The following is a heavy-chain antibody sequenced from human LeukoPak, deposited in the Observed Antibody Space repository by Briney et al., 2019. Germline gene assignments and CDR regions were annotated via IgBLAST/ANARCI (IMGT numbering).Heavy chain of an antibody. V-gene: IGHV1-69*02. D-gene: IGHD2-2*01. CDR3: ARGYCSSTSCFWAKRFDP. J-gene: IGHJ5*02. CDR2: IIPILGIA. CDR1: GGTFSSYT. Sequence: VKVSCKASGGTFSSYTISWVRQAPGQGLEWMGRIIPILGIANYAQKFQGRVTITADKSTSTAYMELSSLRSEDTAAYYCARGYCSSTSCFWAKRFDPWGQGTLVTVSS.